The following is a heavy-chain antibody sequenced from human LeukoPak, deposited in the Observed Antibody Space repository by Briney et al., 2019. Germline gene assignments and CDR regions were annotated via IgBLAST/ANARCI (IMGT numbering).Heavy chain of an antibody. Sequence: ASVKVSCKASGYTFTSYGISWVRQAPGQGLEWMGWISAYNGNTNYAQKLQGRVTMTTDTSTSTAYMELRSPRSDDTAVYYCARDSLRYCSGGSCYYYYYGMDVWGQGTTVTVSS. CDR1: GYTFTSYG. CDR3: ARDSLRYCSGGSCYYYYYGMDV. V-gene: IGHV1-18*01. D-gene: IGHD2-15*01. J-gene: IGHJ6*02. CDR2: ISAYNGNT.